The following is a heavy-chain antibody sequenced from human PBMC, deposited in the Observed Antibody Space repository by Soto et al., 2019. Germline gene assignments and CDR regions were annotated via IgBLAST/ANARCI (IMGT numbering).Heavy chain of an antibody. CDR3: ASGLNSSSWYGWFDP. J-gene: IGHJ5*02. D-gene: IGHD6-13*01. V-gene: IGHV1-2*04. CDR2: INPNSGGT. CDR1: GYTFTGYY. Sequence: ASVKVSCKASGYTFTGYYMHWVRQAPGQGLEWMGWINPNSGGTNYAQKFQGWVTMTRDTSISTAYMELSRLRSDDTAVYYCASGLNSSSWYGWFDPWGQGTLVTVSS.